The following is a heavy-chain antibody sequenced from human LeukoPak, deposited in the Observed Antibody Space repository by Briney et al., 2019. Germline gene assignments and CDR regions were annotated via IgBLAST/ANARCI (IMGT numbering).Heavy chain of an antibody. CDR1: GFTFSSYA. CDR3: ARGTVAGILYYGMDV. Sequence: GGSLRLSCAASGFTFSSYAMSWVRQAPGKGLEWVSAISGSGGSTYYADSVKGRFTISRDNSKNTLYLQMNSLRAEDTAVYYCARGTVAGILYYGMDVWGQGTTVTVSS. J-gene: IGHJ6*02. D-gene: IGHD6-19*01. CDR2: ISGSGGST. V-gene: IGHV3-23*01.